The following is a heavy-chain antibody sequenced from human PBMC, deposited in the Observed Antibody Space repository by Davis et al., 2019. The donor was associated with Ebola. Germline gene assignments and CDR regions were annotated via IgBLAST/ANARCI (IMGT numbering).Heavy chain of an antibody. D-gene: IGHD3-9*01. CDR1: GFTFSSYA. Sequence: PGGSLRLSCAASGFTFSSYAMSWVRQAPGKGLEWVSAISGSGGSTYYADSVKGRFTISRDNSKNTLYLQMNSLRAEDTAVYYCAKDLSGYDILTDDDYWGQGTLVTVSS. CDR3: AKDLSGYDILTDDDY. J-gene: IGHJ4*02. CDR2: ISGSGGST. V-gene: IGHV3-23*01.